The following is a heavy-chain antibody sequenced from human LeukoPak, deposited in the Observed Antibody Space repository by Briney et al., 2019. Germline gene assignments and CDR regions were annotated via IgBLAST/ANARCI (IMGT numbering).Heavy chain of an antibody. Sequence: GASGKVSCKASGYTFTSYGISWVRQAPGQGLEWMGWISAHNGNTNYAQKLQGRVTMTTDTSTSTAYMELRSLRSDDTAVYYCAAGNYYDSSGYYHLGYFDYWGQGTLVTASS. CDR3: AAGNYYDSSGYYHLGYFDY. CDR2: ISAHNGNT. J-gene: IGHJ4*02. D-gene: IGHD3-22*01. CDR1: GYTFTSYG. V-gene: IGHV1-18*01.